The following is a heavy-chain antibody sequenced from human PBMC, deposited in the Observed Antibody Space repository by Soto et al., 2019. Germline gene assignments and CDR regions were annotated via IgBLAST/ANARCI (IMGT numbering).Heavy chain of an antibody. V-gene: IGHV1-69*13. Sequence: SVKVSCKASGGTFSSYAISWVRQAPGQGLEWMGGIIPIFGTANYAQKFQGRVTITADESTSTAYMELSSLRSEETAVYYCSAIVNYYYGLDVWGPGTLVTVSS. CDR2: IIPIFGTA. CDR1: GGTFSSYA. J-gene: IGHJ6*02. D-gene: IGHD2-15*01. CDR3: SAIVNYYYGLDV.